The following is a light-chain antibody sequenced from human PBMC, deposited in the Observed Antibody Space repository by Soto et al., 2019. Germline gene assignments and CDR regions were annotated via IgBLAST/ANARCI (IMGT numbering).Light chain of an antibody. CDR1: SSDIGGYNF. CDR3: NSYRTVSTYV. V-gene: IGLV2-14*01. CDR2: DVG. Sequence: QSPLTQPASVSGSPGQSSTIACTGTSSDIGGYNFVSWYQQHPGKAPKLLIYDVGNRPSGVSNRFSGSKSGNTASLTISGLQAEDEAHYYCNSYRTVSTYVFGTGTKLTVL. J-gene: IGLJ1*01.